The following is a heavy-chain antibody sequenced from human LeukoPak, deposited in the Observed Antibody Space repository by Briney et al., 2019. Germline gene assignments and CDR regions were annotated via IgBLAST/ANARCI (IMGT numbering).Heavy chain of an antibody. D-gene: IGHD6-13*01. J-gene: IGHJ5*02. CDR1: GYTFTDYS. CDR3: GRKVASPGSA. V-gene: IGHV1-2*02. CDR2: INPNSGGT. Sequence: GASVKVSCKASGYTFTDYSIHWVRQAPGQGLEWMGWINPNSGGTKYAQKFQGRVTMTRDTSITTVYMELSSLRSDDTAVYYCGRKVASPGSAWGQGTLATVSS.